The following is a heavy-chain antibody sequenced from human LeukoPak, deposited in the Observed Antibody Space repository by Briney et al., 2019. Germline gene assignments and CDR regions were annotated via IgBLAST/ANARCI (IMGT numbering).Heavy chain of an antibody. V-gene: IGHV3-48*04. Sequence: GGSMRLSCAASGFTFSSYSMNWVHQAPGKGLEWVSYINSRGSIIYYADSVKGRFTISRDNAKNSLYLQMNSLRAEDTAVYYCARALDTAMVTDTSYYMDVWGKGTTVTISS. CDR1: GFTFSSYS. CDR3: ARALDTAMVTDTSYYMDV. CDR2: INSRGSII. J-gene: IGHJ6*03. D-gene: IGHD5-18*01.